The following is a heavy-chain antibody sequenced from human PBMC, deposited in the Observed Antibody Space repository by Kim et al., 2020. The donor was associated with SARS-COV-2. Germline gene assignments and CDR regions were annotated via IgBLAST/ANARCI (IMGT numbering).Heavy chain of an antibody. V-gene: IGHV3-30*02. J-gene: IGHJ4*02. CDR3: AKVYGSGSYYNRYFDY. D-gene: IGHD3-10*01. Sequence: SVKGRFTITRDHSKNTLDLQMNSLRAEDTAVYYCAKVYGSGSYYNRYFDYWGQGTLVTVSS.